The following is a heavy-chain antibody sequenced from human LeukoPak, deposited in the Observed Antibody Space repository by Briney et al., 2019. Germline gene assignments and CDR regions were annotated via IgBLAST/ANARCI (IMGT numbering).Heavy chain of an antibody. D-gene: IGHD4-11*01. CDR1: GYTFTCQY. CDR3: ARVVTTTWNSYTGWFDP. V-gene: IGHV1-2*02. CDR2: INPNSGGT. Sequence: GASVKVSCKASGYTFTCQYIHWVRQAPGQGLEWMGWINPNSGGTNYAKKFQGRVTMTRDTSITTTYMELSRLRSDDTAVYYCARVVTTTWNSYTGWFDPWGQGTLVTVSS. J-gene: IGHJ5*02.